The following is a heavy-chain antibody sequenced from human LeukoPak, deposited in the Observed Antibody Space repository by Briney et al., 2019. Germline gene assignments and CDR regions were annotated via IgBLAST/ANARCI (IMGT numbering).Heavy chain of an antibody. CDR3: AKGRYYHDNSDAFEI. D-gene: IGHD3-22*01. CDR1: GFTFSSYA. CDR2: ISGSGGST. Sequence: PGVSLRLSCAASGFTFSSYAIIWVRQAPGKGLEWVSAISGSGGSTYYTDSVKGRFTISRDNSKNTLYLQMNSLRAEDTAVYQCAKGRYYHDNSDAFEIWGQGTMVTVSS. J-gene: IGHJ3*02. V-gene: IGHV3-23*01.